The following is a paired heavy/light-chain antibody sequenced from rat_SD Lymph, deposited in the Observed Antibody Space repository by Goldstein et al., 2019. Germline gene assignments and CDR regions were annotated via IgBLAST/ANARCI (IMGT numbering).Heavy chain of an antibody. CDR2: ISSSSSYI. CDR1: GFTFSNYG. V-gene: IGHV5-34*01. CDR3: ARVSGDY. Sequence: EVQLVESGGGLVQPGRSLKLSCLASGFTFSNYGMNWIRQAPGKGLEWVASISSSSSYIYYADTVKGRFTISRDNAKNTLYLQMTSLRSEDTALYYCARVSGDYWGQGVMVTVSS. D-gene: IGHD4-3*01. J-gene: IGHJ2*01.
Light chain of an antibody. CDR3: LQYGSIPYT. CDR2: GAS. Sequence: ETVMTQSPTSMSTSIGERVTLNCKASQSVGINVDWYQQTPGQSPKLLIYGASNRHTGVPDRFTGSGFGRDFTLTISNVEAEDLAVYYCLQYGSIPYTFGAGTKLELK. J-gene: IGKJ2-3*01. V-gene: IGKV6S8*01. CDR1: QSVGIN.